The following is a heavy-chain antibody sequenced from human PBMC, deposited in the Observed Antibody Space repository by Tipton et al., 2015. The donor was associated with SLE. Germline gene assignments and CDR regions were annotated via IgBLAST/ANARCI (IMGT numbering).Heavy chain of an antibody. CDR1: GGSISSGDYY. Sequence: TLSLTCTVSGGSISSGDYYWSWIRQPPGKGLEWIRYIYYSGSTYYNPSLKSRVTISVDTSKNQFSLKLSSVTAADTAVYYCARVPGVRHNWFDPWGQGTLVTVSS. CDR2: IYYSGST. CDR3: ARVPGVRHNWFDP. V-gene: IGHV4-30-4*08. J-gene: IGHJ5*02.